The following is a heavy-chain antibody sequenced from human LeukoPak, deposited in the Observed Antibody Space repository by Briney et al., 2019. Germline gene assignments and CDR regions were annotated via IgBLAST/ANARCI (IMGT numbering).Heavy chain of an antibody. CDR2: IYYSGST. CDR3: ARDSGPAVTPDY. V-gene: IGHV4-39*07. D-gene: IGHD4-17*01. J-gene: IGHJ4*02. CDR1: GGSISSSSYY. Sequence: SETLSLTCTVSGGSISSSSYYWGWIRQPPGKGLEWIGSIYYSGSTYYNPSLKSRVTISVDTSKNQFSLKLSSVTAADTAVYYCARDSGPAVTPDYWGQGTLVTVSS.